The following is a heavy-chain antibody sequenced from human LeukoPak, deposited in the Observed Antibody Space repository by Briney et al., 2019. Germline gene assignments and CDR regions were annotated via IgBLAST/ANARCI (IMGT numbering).Heavy chain of an antibody. CDR1: GFTFSSYG. CDR2: ISGSGGST. CDR3: AKDSTEYVFHI. D-gene: IGHD2-21*02. Sequence: PSGGSLRLSCAASGFTFSSYGMSWVRQAPGKGLEWVSAISGSGGSTYYADSVKGRFTISRDNSKNTLYLQMNSLRPEDTAVYYCAKDSTEYVFHIWGQGTMVTVSS. J-gene: IGHJ3*02. V-gene: IGHV3-23*01.